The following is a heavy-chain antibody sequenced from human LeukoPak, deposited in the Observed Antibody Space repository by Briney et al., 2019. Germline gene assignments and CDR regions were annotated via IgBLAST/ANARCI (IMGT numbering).Heavy chain of an antibody. Sequence: SETLSLTCAVSGGSISSSNWWSWVRQPPGKGLEWIGEIYHSGSTNYNPSLKSRVTISVDTSKNQLSLKLSSVTAADTAVYYCARGGSSGSSWFDYWGQGTLVTVSS. CDR1: GGSISSSNW. CDR2: IYHSGST. V-gene: IGHV4-4*02. CDR3: ARGGSSGSSWFDY. D-gene: IGHD6-13*01. J-gene: IGHJ4*02.